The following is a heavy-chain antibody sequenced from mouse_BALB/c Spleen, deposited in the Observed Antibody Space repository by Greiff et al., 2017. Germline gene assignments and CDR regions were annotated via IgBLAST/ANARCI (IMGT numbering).Heavy chain of an antibody. V-gene: IGHV7-3*02. CDR3: AIASITTVEAMDY. D-gene: IGHD1-1*01. Sequence: EVHLVESGGGLVQPGGSLRLSCATSGFTFTDYYMSWVRQPPGKALEWLGFIRNKANGYTTEYSASVKGRFTISRDNSQSILYLQMNTLRAEDSATYYCAIASITTVEAMDYWGQGTSVTVSS. CDR2: IRNKANGYTT. J-gene: IGHJ4*01. CDR1: GFTFTDYY.